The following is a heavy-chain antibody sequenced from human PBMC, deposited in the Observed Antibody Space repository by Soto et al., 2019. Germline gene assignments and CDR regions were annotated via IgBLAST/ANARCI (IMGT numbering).Heavy chain of an antibody. Sequence: EVQLVESGGGLVKPGGSLRLSCAASGFTFSNAWMSWVRQAPGKGLEWVGRIKSKTDGGTTDYAAPVKGRFTISRDDSKNTLYLQMNSLKTEDTAMYYCTTDFLGYDFWSGYLDYWGQGTLVTVSS. J-gene: IGHJ4*02. CDR1: GFTFSNAW. CDR2: IKSKTDGGTT. CDR3: TTDFLGYDFWSGYLDY. V-gene: IGHV3-15*01. D-gene: IGHD3-3*01.